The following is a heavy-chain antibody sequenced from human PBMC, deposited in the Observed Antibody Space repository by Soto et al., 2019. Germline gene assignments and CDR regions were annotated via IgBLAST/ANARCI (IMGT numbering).Heavy chain of an antibody. J-gene: IGHJ6*02. CDR2: IYYSGST. CDR1: GGYISSGGYY. Sequence: QVQLQESGPGLVKPSQTLSLTCTVSGGYISSGGYYWSWIRQHPGKGLEWIGYIYYSGSTYYNPSLKSRVTISVDTSKNQFSLKLSSVTAADTAVYYCARDSYDSSYYYGMDVWGQGTTVTVSS. CDR3: ARDSYDSSYYYGMDV. V-gene: IGHV4-31*03. D-gene: IGHD3-22*01.